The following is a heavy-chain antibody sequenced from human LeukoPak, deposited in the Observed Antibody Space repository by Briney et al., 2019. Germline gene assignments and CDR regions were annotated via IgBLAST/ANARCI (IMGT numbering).Heavy chain of an antibody. Sequence: SETLSLTCAVYGGSFSGYYWSWIRQPPGKGLEWIGEINHSGSTNYNPSTKSRVTISVDTSKNQFSLKLSSVTAADTAVYYCARAFGSYGYYFDYWGQGTLVTVSS. V-gene: IGHV4-34*01. D-gene: IGHD5-18*01. J-gene: IGHJ4*02. CDR1: GGSFSGYY. CDR3: ARAFGSYGYYFDY. CDR2: INHSGST.